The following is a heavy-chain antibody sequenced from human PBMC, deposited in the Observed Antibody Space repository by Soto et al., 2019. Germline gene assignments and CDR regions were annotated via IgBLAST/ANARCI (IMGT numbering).Heavy chain of an antibody. CDR2: IYTGGST. V-gene: IGHV3-53*01. CDR1: GFTVSRDY. J-gene: IGHJ4*02. D-gene: IGHD2-15*01. Sequence: GGSLRLSCAASGFTVSRDYMSWVRQAPGKGLEWVSVIYTGGSTYYADSVKGRFTFSRDNSKNTLYLQMNSLRAEDTAVYYCARDGYCSGGSCYSVPVFDYWGQGTLVTVSS. CDR3: ARDGYCSGGSCYSVPVFDY.